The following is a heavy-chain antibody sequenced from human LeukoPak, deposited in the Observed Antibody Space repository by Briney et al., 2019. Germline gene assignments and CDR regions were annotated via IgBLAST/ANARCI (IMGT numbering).Heavy chain of an antibody. J-gene: IGHJ6*02. CDR2: IYYSGST. Sequence: PSETLSLTCTVSGGSISSYYWSWIRQPPGKGLEWIGYIYYSGSTNYNPSLKSRVTISVDTSKNQFSLKLSSMTAADTAVYYCARDLHDYYYYYGMDVWGQGTTVTVSS. V-gene: IGHV4-59*01. CDR3: ARDLHDYYYYYGMDV. CDR1: GGSISSYY.